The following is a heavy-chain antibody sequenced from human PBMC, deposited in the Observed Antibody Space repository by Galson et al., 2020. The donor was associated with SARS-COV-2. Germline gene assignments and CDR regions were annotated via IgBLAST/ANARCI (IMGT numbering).Heavy chain of an antibody. D-gene: IGHD2-15*01. Sequence: TGGSLRLSCAASGFTFSYSGMHWVRRAPGKGLEWVAVIWYDGNKKYYADSVQGRFTISRDNSKNTLYLQMNSLRAEDSAVYYCARYYTDYSVVDHWGQGTLVTVSS. CDR3: ARYYTDYSVVDH. J-gene: IGHJ4*02. CDR2: IWYDGNKK. CDR1: GFTFSYSG. V-gene: IGHV3-33*01.